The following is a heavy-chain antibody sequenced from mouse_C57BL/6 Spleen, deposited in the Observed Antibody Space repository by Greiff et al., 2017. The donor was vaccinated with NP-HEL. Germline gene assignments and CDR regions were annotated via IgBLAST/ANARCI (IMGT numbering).Heavy chain of an antibody. CDR2: IYPGDGDT. Sequence: VQLQQSGPELVKPGASVKISCKASGYAFSSSWMNWVKQRPGKGLEWIGRIYPGDGDTNYNGKFKGKATLTADKSSSTAYMQLSSLASEDSAVYFCARIDGYGGYWGQGTTLTVSS. J-gene: IGHJ2*01. D-gene: IGHD2-2*01. CDR3: ARIDGYGGY. V-gene: IGHV1-82*01. CDR1: GYAFSSSW.